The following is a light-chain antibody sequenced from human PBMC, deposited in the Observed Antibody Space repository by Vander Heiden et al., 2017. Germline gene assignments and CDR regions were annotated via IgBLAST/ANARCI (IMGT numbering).Light chain of an antibody. CDR3: QQSYSTPIT. J-gene: IGKJ2*01. V-gene: IGKV1-39*01. CDR2: AAS. Sequence: SPSSLSASVGDSVTITCRASQSISSYLNWYQQKPGKAPKLLIYAASSLQSGVPSRFSGSGSGTDFTLTISSLQPEDFATYYCQQSYSTPITFGQGTKLEIK. CDR1: QSISSY.